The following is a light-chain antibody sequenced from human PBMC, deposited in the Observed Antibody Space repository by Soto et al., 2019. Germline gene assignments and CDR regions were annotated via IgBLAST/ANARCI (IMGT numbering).Light chain of an antibody. Sequence: EIVWTQSPATLSLSPGERATISSRASQSVSSYLAWYQQKPGQAPRLLIYDASNRATGIPARFSGSGSGTDFTLTISSLEPEDFAVYYCQQRSNWPPYTFGQGTKLEIK. CDR1: QSVSSY. V-gene: IGKV3-11*01. CDR2: DAS. CDR3: QQRSNWPPYT. J-gene: IGKJ2*01.